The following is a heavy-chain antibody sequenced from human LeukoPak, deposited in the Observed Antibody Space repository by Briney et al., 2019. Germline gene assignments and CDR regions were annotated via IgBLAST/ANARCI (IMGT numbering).Heavy chain of an antibody. CDR1: GGSISSYY. CDR3: ARGLIKAATGTSFDY. J-gene: IGHJ4*02. CDR2: IFYSGST. V-gene: IGHV4-59*08. Sequence: SETLSLTCTVPGGSISSYYWTWIRQPPGKGLEWIGYIFYSGSTNYNPSLKSRVTISVDTSKNQFSLKLSSVTAADTAVYYCARGLIKAATGTSFDYWGQGTLVTVSS. D-gene: IGHD1-1*01.